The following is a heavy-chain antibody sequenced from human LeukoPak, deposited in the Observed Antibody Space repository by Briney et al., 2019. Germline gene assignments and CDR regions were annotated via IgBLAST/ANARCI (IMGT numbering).Heavy chain of an antibody. Sequence: KPGGSLRPSCAASGFTFSSYSMNWVRQAPGKGLEWVSSISSSSSYIYYADSVKGRFTISRDNAKNSLYLQMNSLRAEDTAVYYCASQVVVTDYWGQGTLVTVSS. V-gene: IGHV3-21*01. J-gene: IGHJ4*02. D-gene: IGHD3-22*01. CDR3: ASQVVVTDY. CDR2: ISSSSSYI. CDR1: GFTFSSYS.